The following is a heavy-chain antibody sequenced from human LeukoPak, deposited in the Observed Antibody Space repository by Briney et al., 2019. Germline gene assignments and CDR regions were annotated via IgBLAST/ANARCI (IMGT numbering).Heavy chain of an antibody. CDR2: IYTSGST. CDR3: AGAVPNTYFYYYMDV. J-gene: IGHJ6*03. Sequence: SETLSLTCTVSGGSITIYYWSWIRQPAGKGLEWIGRIYTSGSTNYNPSLKSRVTMSVDTSKNQFSLKLSSVTAADTAVYYCAGAVPNTYFYYYMDVWGKGTTVTVSS. CDR1: GGSITIYY. V-gene: IGHV4-4*07. D-gene: IGHD3-10*01.